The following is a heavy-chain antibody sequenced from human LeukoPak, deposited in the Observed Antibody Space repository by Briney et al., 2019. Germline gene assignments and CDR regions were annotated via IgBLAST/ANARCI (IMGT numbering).Heavy chain of an antibody. V-gene: IGHV3-7*01. Sequence: GGSLRLSCAASGFTFSSYWMSWVRQAPGKGLEWVANIKQDGSEKYYVDSVKGRFTISRDNAGNSLFLQMNSLRAEDTAVYYCARAQDYGSGSYWGQGTLVTVSS. CDR2: IKQDGSEK. D-gene: IGHD3-10*01. CDR3: ARAQDYGSGSY. J-gene: IGHJ4*02. CDR1: GFTFSSYW.